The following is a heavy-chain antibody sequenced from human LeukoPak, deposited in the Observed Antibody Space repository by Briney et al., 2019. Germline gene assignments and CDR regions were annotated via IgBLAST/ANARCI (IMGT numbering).Heavy chain of an antibody. Sequence: ASVKVSCKASGYTFTGYYMHWVRQAPGQGLEWMGWINPNSGGTNYAQKFQGRVTMTRDTSISTAYMELSRLRSDDTAVYYCARAASLRYGDYVLGYWGQGTLVTVSS. V-gene: IGHV1-2*02. CDR3: ARAASLRYGDYVLGY. J-gene: IGHJ4*02. CDR2: INPNSGGT. CDR1: GYTFTGYY. D-gene: IGHD4-17*01.